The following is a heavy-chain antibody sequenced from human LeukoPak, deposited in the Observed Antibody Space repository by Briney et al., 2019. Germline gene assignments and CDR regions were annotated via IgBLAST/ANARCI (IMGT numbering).Heavy chain of an antibody. J-gene: IGHJ4*02. CDR3: ARFTLYSSGWSNPDY. CDR1: GFTVDSNY. CDR2: ISYDGSNK. V-gene: IGHV3-30*03. D-gene: IGHD6-19*01. Sequence: GGSLRLSCAASGFTVDSNYLSWVRQAPGKGLEWVAVISYDGSNKYYADSVKGRFTISRDNSKNTLYLQMNSLRAEDTAVYYCARFTLYSSGWSNPDYWGQGTLVTVSS.